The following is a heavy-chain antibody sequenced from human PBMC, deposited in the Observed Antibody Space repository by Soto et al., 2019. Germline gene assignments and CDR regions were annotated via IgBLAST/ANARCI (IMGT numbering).Heavy chain of an antibody. J-gene: IGHJ6*03. CDR2: ISAYNGNT. CDR1: GYTFTSYG. CDR3: ARDGLVGYKVVPFVGMEPNMDV. V-gene: IGHV1-18*01. Sequence: ASVKVSCKASGYTFTSYGISWVRQAPGQGLEWMGWISAYNGNTNYAQKLQGRVTMTTDTSTSTAYMELRSLRSDDTAVYYCARDGLVGYKVVPFVGMEPNMDVWGKGTTVTVSS. D-gene: IGHD3-16*01.